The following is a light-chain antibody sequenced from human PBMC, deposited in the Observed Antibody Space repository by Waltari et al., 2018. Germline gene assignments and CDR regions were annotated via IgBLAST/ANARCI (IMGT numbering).Light chain of an antibody. CDR3: AAWDDSRSGPGWV. J-gene: IGLJ3*02. Sequence: QSVLTQPPSASGTPGQRVTISCSGGTSNIGNNYVYWYQQPPGTAPKLLIYRNTQRPSGRPDRFSGSTSGTSASLAISGLRSGDEAAYFCAAWDDSRSGPGWVFGGGTEMTVL. V-gene: IGLV1-47*01. CDR1: TSNIGNNY. CDR2: RNT.